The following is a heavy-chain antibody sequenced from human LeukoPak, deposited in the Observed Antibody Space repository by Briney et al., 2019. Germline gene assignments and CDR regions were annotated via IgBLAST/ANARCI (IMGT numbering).Heavy chain of an antibody. Sequence: GGSLRLSCAASGSTFSSYAMSWVRQSPGKGLEWVANIKQAGTENSYVDSVKGRFTISRDNAKNSLYLQMNSLRAEDTAVYYCAREKGSSGYPYYFDYWGQGTLVTVSS. CDR1: GSTFSSYA. D-gene: IGHD3-22*01. CDR2: IKQAGTEN. J-gene: IGHJ4*02. CDR3: AREKGSSGYPYYFDY. V-gene: IGHV3-7*01.